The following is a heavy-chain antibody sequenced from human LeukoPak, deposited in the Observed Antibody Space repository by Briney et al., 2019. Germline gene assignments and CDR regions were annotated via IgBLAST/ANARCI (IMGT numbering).Heavy chain of an antibody. CDR3: AKDGTPGDY. D-gene: IGHD2-15*01. V-gene: IGHV3-23*01. CDR2: ISGSGSST. CDR1: GFTFSNSG. J-gene: IGHJ4*02. Sequence: GGSLRLSCAASGFTFSNSGMSWVRQAPGMGLEWVSAISGSGSSTYYADSVKGRFTISRDNPKNTLCLQMSGLRADDTAVYYCAKDGTPGDYWGQGTRVTVSS.